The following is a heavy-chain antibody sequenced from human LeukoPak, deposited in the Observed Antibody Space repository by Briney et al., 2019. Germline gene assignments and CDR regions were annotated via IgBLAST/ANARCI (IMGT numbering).Heavy chain of an antibody. CDR2: IIPIFGTA. CDR1: GGTFSSYA. J-gene: IGHJ4*02. CDR3: ATSLDYYDSSGYFDY. V-gene: IGHV1-69*13. D-gene: IGHD3-22*01. Sequence: ASVKVSCKASGGTFSSYAISWVRQAPGQGLEWMGGIIPIFGTANYAQKFQGRVTITADESTSTAYMELSSLRSEDTAVYYCATSLDYYDSSGYFDYWGQGTLVTVSS.